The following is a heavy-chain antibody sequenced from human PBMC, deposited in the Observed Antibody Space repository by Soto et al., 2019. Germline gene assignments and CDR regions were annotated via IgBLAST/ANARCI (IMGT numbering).Heavy chain of an antibody. D-gene: IGHD5-18*01. J-gene: IGHJ5*02. CDR1: GYTFTSYY. CDR3: ARVRIHDTAMNWFDP. Sequence: ASVKVSCTASGYTFTSYYMHWVRQAPGQGLEWMGIINPSGGSTSYAQKFQGRVTMTRDTSTSTVYMELSSLRHEDTAVYYCARVRIHDTAMNWFDPWGQATLVPVSS. CDR2: INPSGGST. V-gene: IGHV1-46*03.